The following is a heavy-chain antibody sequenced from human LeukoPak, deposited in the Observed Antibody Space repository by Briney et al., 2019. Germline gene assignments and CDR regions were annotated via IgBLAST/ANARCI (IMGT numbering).Heavy chain of an antibody. D-gene: IGHD6-19*01. V-gene: IGHV5-51*01. CDR1: GYSFTSYW. J-gene: IGHJ3*02. CDR2: IYPGDSDT. Sequence: GESLKISCKGSGYSFTSYWIAWVRQMPGKGLEWLGIIYPGDSDTTYSPSFQGQVTISVDKSINTAYLQWSSLKASDTAMYYCARPGTSNGWYKDAFDIWGQGTMVTVSS. CDR3: ARPGTSNGWYKDAFDI.